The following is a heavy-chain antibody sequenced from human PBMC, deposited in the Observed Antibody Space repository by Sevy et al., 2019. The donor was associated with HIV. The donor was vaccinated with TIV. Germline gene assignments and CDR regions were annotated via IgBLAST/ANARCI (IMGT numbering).Heavy chain of an antibody. Sequence: GGSLRLSCAASGFIFSSYVMNWVRQAPGKGLEWVSGISGSGGYTYYADSVKGRSTISRDNSNKILYLEMNTLRVEDTAVYYCAGGSWSGFDYWGQGTLVTVSS. CDR2: ISGSGGYT. J-gene: IGHJ4*02. D-gene: IGHD3-3*01. CDR3: AGGSWSGFDY. V-gene: IGHV3-23*01. CDR1: GFIFSSYV.